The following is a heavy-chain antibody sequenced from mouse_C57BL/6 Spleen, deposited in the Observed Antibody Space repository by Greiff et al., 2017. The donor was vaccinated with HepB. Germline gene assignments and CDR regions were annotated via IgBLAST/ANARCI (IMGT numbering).Heavy chain of an antibody. J-gene: IGHJ2*01. V-gene: IGHV1-52*01. CDR1: GYTFTSYW. Sequence: QVQLQQPGAELVRPGYSVKLSCKASGYTFTSYWMHWVKQRPIQGLEWIGNIDPSDSETHYNQKFKDKATLTVDKSSSTAYMQLSSLTSEDSAVYYCARLEGLLYYFDYWGQGTTLTVSS. D-gene: IGHD1-1*01. CDR2: IDPSDSET. CDR3: ARLEGLLYYFDY.